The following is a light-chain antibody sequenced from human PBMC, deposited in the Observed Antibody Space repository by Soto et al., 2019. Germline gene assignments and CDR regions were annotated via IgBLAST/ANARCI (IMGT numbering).Light chain of an antibody. CDR2: HVT. J-gene: IGLJ1*01. CDR3: CSLTTSHTYL. V-gene: IGLV2-14*03. Sequence: PVLTHPASLSCSPGQSITISGSVTSSDLGHYDYVSWYQQHPGKAPKLMIYHVTYRPSGVSNRYSGSKSGNSASLTISGLQADYEADYYCCSLTTSHTYLFGSGTKVTVL. CDR1: SSDLGHYDY.